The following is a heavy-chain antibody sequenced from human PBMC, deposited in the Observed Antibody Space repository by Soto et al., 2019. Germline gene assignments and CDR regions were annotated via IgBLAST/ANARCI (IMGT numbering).Heavy chain of an antibody. V-gene: IGHV4-34*01. J-gene: IGHJ2*01. CDR2: INHRGTT. CDR3: VKNFDL. Sequence: SETLSLTCALYDGSFSDYYWGWIRQPPGKGLEWIGDINHRGTTNYNPSLKSRVTISIDTSKNQFSLRLSSVTAADTAVYYCVKNFDLWGRGTLVTVSS. CDR1: DGSFSDYY.